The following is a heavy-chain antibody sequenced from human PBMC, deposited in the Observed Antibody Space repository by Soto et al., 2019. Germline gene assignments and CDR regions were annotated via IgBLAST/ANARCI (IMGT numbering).Heavy chain of an antibody. V-gene: IGHV3-74*01. CDR1: GFTFSSYW. Sequence: GSLRLSCAASGFTFSSYWMHWVRQAPGKGLVWVSRINSDGSSTSYADSVKGRFTISRDNAKNTLYLQMNSLRAEDTAVYYCARVRVEQAITIFVVVTFPGYYYCYMDFWGKGTTVTVSS. CDR2: INSDGSST. J-gene: IGHJ6*03. D-gene: IGHD3-3*01. CDR3: ARVRVEQAITIFVVVTFPGYYYCYMDF.